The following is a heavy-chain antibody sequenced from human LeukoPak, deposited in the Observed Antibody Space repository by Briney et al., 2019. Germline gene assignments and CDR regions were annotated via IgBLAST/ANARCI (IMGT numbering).Heavy chain of an antibody. CDR2: INPNSGGT. D-gene: IGHD2-2*01. CDR1: GYTFTGYY. Sequence: ASVKVSCKASGYTFTGYYMHWVRQAPGQGLEWMGWINPNSGGTNYAQKFQGRVTMTRDTSISTAYMELSRLRSDDTAVYYCARTLIVSVVVVPAAIDYWGQGTLVTVFS. CDR3: ARTLIVSVVVVPAAIDY. V-gene: IGHV1-2*02. J-gene: IGHJ4*02.